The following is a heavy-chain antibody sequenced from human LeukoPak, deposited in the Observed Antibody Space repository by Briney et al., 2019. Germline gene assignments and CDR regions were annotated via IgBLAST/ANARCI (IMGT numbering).Heavy chain of an antibody. V-gene: IGHV1-18*01. Sequence: GASVKVSCKASGYTFTSHGISWVRQAPGQGLEWMGWISAYNGNTNYAQKLQGRVTMTTDTSTSTAYMELRSLRSDDTAVYYCARDHYNYDSSGYPYFDYWGQGTLVTVSS. J-gene: IGHJ4*02. CDR2: ISAYNGNT. D-gene: IGHD3-22*01. CDR1: GYTFTSHG. CDR3: ARDHYNYDSSGYPYFDY.